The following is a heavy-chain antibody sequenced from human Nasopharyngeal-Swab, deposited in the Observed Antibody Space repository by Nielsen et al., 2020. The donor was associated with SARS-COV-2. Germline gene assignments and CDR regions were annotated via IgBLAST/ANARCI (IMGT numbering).Heavy chain of an antibody. Sequence: GESLKISCAASGFTFSSYAMHWVRQAPGKGLGWVAVISYDGSNKYYADSVKGRFTISRDNSKNTLYLQMNSLRAEDTAVYYCARSFTYYYYMDVWGKGTTVTVSS. CDR2: ISYDGSNK. CDR1: GFTFSSYA. CDR3: ARSFTYYYYMDV. V-gene: IGHV3-30-3*01. J-gene: IGHJ6*03. D-gene: IGHD3-16*01.